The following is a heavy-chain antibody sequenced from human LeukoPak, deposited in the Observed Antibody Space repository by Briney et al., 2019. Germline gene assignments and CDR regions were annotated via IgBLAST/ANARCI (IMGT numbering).Heavy chain of an antibody. CDR2: IYYTGST. D-gene: IGHD1-1*01. Sequence: KASETLSLTCTVSGGSISSYYWSWIRQPPGKGLEWIGYIYYTGSTNYNPSLKSRVTISADRSKDQFSLKLTSVTAADTAVYYCARVQRPLDGADYWGQGTLVTVSS. J-gene: IGHJ4*02. V-gene: IGHV4-59*01. CDR1: GGSISSYY. CDR3: ARVQRPLDGADY.